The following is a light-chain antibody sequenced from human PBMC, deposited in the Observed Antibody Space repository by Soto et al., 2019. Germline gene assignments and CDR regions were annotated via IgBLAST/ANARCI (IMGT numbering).Light chain of an antibody. Sequence: IQMTQSPATLSASVGDRVTITCQASQYISNWLAWYQQKPGKAPQLLIHMASILENGVPSRFSGSGSGTDFTLTISSLLPEDFATYYCLQDFNYPITFGQGTRLEIK. CDR1: QYISNW. CDR3: LQDFNYPIT. CDR2: MAS. V-gene: IGKV1-6*02. J-gene: IGKJ5*01.